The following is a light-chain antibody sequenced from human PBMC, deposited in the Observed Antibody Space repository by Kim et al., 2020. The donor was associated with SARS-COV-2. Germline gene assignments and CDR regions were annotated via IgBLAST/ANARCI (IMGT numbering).Light chain of an antibody. CDR1: NSNIGKNY. V-gene: IGLV1-51*01. Sequence: QPVLTQPPSVSAAPGQGVTISCSGNNSNIGKNYVSWYQQFPGTAPKLLIYDNNKRPSGIPDRFSGSKSGTSATLAITGLQTGDEADYHCGTWDTSLTAGVFGGGTKLTVL. CDR3: GTWDTSLTAGV. CDR2: DNN. J-gene: IGLJ2*01.